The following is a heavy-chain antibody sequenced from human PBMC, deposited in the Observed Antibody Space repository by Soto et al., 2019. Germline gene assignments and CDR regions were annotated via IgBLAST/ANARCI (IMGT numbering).Heavy chain of an antibody. CDR3: AREGEGNQTYSLYDFDY. J-gene: IGHJ4*02. Sequence: EASVKVSCKASGGTFSSYAISWVRQAPGQGLEWMGGIIPIFGTANYAQKFQGRVTITADESTSTAYMELSSLRSEDTAVYYCAREGEGNQTYSLYDFDYWGQGTLVTVSS. D-gene: IGHD3-16*01. CDR2: IIPIFGTA. V-gene: IGHV1-69*13. CDR1: GGTFSSYA.